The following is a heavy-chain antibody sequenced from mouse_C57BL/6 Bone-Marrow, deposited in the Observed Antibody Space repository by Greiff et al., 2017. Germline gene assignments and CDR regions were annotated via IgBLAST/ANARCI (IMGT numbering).Heavy chain of an antibody. D-gene: IGHD4-1*01. CDR2: ISSGGDYI. CDR3: TGGTGAGEFAY. CDR1: GFTFSSYA. J-gene: IGHJ3*01. Sequence: EVQLQESGEGLVKPGGSLKLSCAASGFTFSSYAMSWVRQTPEKRLEWVAYISSGGDYIYYADTVKGRFTISRDNARNTLYLQMSSLKSEDTAIDNCTGGTGAGEFAYWGQGTLVTVSA. V-gene: IGHV5-9-1*02.